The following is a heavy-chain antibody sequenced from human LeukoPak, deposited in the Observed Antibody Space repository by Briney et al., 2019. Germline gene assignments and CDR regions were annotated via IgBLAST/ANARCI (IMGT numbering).Heavy chain of an antibody. V-gene: IGHV1-69*05. CDR1: GGTFSSNA. CDR3: ARDGGTMVRGVIFDYYYYMDV. D-gene: IGHD3-10*01. J-gene: IGHJ6*03. CDR2: IIPIFGTA. Sequence: ASVKVCCKASGGTFSSNAISWVRQAPGQGLEWMGGIIPIFGTANYAQKFQGRVTITTDEYTSTAYMELSSLRSEDTAVYYCARDGGTMVRGVIFDYYYYMDVWGKGTTVTVSS.